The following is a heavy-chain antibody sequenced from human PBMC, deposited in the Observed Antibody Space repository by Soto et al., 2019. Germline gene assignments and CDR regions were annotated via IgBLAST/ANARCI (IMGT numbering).Heavy chain of an antibody. J-gene: IGHJ5*02. CDR1: GDTFTSYD. D-gene: IGHD3-16*01. CDR3: ARERRGGARFDP. V-gene: IGHV1-8*01. CDR2: MNPNSGNT. Sequence: QVQLVQSGAEVKKPGASVKVSCKASGDTFTSYDINWVRQATGQGLEWMGWMNPNSGNTCYAQKFQGRVTMTSNTSINPAYMALSSLRSEDTAVYYCARERRGGARFDPWGQGTLVTVSS.